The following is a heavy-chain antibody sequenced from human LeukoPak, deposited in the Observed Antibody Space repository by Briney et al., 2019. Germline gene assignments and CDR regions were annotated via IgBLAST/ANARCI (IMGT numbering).Heavy chain of an antibody. CDR2: IYNRGNT. D-gene: IGHD4-17*01. CDR1: GGSISSFY. Sequence: PSETLSLTCILPGGSISSFYWSWIWQPPGKGLEWIGYIYNRGNTNYNPSLKSRVTISEDTSQNHLSLQLRSVTAADTAGDYSAAMIKRDHGDTKLDYWGQGTLVTVSS. CDR3: AAMIKRDHGDTKLDY. V-gene: IGHV4-59*01. J-gene: IGHJ4*02.